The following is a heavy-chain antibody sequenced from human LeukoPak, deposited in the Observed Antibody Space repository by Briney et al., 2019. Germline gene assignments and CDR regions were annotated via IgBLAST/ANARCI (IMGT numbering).Heavy chain of an antibody. Sequence: GRSLRLSCAASGFTFSSYAIHCVRQPPSNGLEWAAAISYDGSNNYSGDTVKGRFIICRVNSTSTMYLKMNSLRVGDMAVYYCAGGVRRSSWETHCYYYYGMDVWGQGTTVTVS. CDR2: ISYDGSNN. V-gene: IGHV3-30*04. J-gene: IGHJ6*02. D-gene: IGHD6-13*01. CDR3: AGGVRRSSWETHCYYYYGMDV. CDR1: GFTFSSYA.